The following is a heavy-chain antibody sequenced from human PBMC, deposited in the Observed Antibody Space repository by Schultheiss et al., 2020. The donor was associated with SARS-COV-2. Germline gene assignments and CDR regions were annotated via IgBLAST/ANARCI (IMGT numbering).Heavy chain of an antibody. Sequence: SETLSLTCAVYGGSFSGYYWSWIRQPPGKGLEWIGEINHSGSTNYNPSLKSRVTISVDTSKNQFSLKLSSVTAADTAVYYCARVRTWSTSPSYRQRGGGGWFDPWGQGTLVTVSS. D-gene: IGHD2-2*01. CDR3: ARVRTWSTSPSYRQRGGGGWFDP. J-gene: IGHJ5*02. V-gene: IGHV4-34*01. CDR2: INHSGST. CDR1: GGSFSGYY.